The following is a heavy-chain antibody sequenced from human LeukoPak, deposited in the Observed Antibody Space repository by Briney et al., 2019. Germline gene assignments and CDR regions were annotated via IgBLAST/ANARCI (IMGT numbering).Heavy chain of an antibody. Sequence: ASVKVSCKASGYTFTNYDIKGVRQATGQGLEWMERRNPNSGNTDYAQKFQGRVTMTRNTSISTAYMELSSLVSEDTAVYYCARGTGSWLRLTRWFDPWGQGTLVTVSS. V-gene: IGHV1-8*01. CDR3: ARGTGSWLRLTRWFDP. CDR1: GYTFTNYD. CDR2: RNPNSGNT. J-gene: IGHJ5*02. D-gene: IGHD5-12*01.